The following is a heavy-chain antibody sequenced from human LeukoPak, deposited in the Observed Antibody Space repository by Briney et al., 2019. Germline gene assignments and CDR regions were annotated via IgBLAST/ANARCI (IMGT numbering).Heavy chain of an antibody. CDR3: ARSIGAAGYMDV. D-gene: IGHD6-13*01. V-gene: IGHV7-4-1*02. Sequence: ASVKVSCKASGGTFSSYAISWVRQAPGQGLEWMGGINTNTGNPTYAQGFTGRFVFSLDTSVSTAYLQISSLKAEDTAVYYCARSIGAAGYMDVWGKGTTVTISS. CDR1: GGTFSSYA. CDR2: INTNTGNP. J-gene: IGHJ6*03.